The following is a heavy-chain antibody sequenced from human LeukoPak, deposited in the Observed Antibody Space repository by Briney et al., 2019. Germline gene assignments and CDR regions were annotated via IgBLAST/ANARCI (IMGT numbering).Heavy chain of an antibody. CDR2: IIPIFVTA. Sequence: SVKVSCKASGGTFSSYAISWVRQAPGQGLEWMGGIIPIFVTANYAQKFQGRVTITADESTSTAYMELSSRRSEDTAVYYCARDSSPSGGYYYYRDVWGKGTTVTVSS. CDR3: ARDSSPSGGYYYYRDV. CDR1: GGTFSSYA. J-gene: IGHJ6*03. D-gene: IGHD6-6*01. V-gene: IGHV1-69*13.